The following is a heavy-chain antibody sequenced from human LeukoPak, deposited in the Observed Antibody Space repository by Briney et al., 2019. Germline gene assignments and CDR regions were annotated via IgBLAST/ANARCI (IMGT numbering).Heavy chain of an antibody. V-gene: IGHV3-30-3*01. CDR1: GFTFSSYA. Sequence: GGSLRLSCAASGFTFSSYAMHWVRQAPGKGLEWVAVISYDGSNKYYADSVKGRFTISRDNSKNTLYLQMNSLRAEDMALYYCAKGLKYQLLGDAFDIWGQGTMVTVSS. CDR2: ISYDGSNK. J-gene: IGHJ3*02. CDR3: AKGLKYQLLGDAFDI. D-gene: IGHD2-2*01.